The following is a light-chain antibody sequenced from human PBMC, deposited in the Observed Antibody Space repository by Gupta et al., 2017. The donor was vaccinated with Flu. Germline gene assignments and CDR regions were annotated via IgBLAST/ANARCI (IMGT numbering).Light chain of an antibody. V-gene: IGKV1-39*01. J-gene: IGKJ1*01. CDR1: HSISNY. Sequence: GDRVTITCRASHSISNYLSWYQQKPWEAPKRLVYAAASLQSGVTSRFSGSGCGTDVTLTISSRQPEDCAAYFYQHGYSNPLLTFGHGTKEEIK. CDR2: AAA. CDR3: QHGYSNPLLT.